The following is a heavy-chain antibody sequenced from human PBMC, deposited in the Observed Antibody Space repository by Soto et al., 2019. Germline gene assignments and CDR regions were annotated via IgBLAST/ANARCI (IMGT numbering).Heavy chain of an antibody. CDR3: ARHNYYGSGSYYPIPYYYYGMDV. CDR2: INHSGST. CDR1: GGSFSGYS. Sequence: PWETLSLTCAVYGGSFSGYSWSWIRQPPGKGLEWIGEINHSGSTNYNPSLKSRVTISVDTSKNQFSLKLSSVTAADTAVYYCARHNYYGSGSYYPIPYYYYGMDVWGQGTTVTVSS. J-gene: IGHJ6*02. D-gene: IGHD3-10*01. V-gene: IGHV4-34*01.